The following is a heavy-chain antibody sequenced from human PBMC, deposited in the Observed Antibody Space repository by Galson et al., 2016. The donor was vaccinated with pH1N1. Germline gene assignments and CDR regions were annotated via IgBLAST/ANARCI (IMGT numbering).Heavy chain of an antibody. Sequence: LTCTVSGGSISSSSFYWGWIRQPPGKGLEWIGSIYHNGDTNRSPSLKSRLTISVDTSKNQFSLKLSSVTAADTAIYYCVRHLARPDSGLRNDPFDSWAQGTLVTVSS. CDR3: VRHLARPDSGLRNDPFDS. CDR1: GGSISSSSFY. CDR2: IYHNGDT. J-gene: IGHJ4*02. D-gene: IGHD5-12*01. V-gene: IGHV4-39*01.